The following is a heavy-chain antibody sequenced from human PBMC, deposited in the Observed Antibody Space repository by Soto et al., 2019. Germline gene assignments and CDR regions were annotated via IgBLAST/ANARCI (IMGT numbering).Heavy chain of an antibody. CDR2: IYVAGGT. CDR1: GFTVSGSH. CDR3: ARDTLGGAFDCRH. Sequence: EVRLMESGGGLVQPGGSLRLSCAASGFTVSGSHMTWIRQAPGKGLEWVSLIYVAGGTYYGNSVKGRFLISRDNSKNTVYLQMNSLRAEDTATYYCARDTLGGAFDCRHGGQGTRVIVSS. J-gene: IGHJ4*02. V-gene: IGHV3-66*01. D-gene: IGHD2-15*01.